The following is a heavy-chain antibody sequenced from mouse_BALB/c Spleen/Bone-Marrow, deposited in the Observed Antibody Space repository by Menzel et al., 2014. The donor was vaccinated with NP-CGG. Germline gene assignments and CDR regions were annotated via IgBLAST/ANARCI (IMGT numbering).Heavy chain of an antibody. CDR2: INPSNGGT. CDR3: TRREYYRYDRAMDY. Sequence: LVESGAELVKPGASVKLSCKASGYTFTSYYMYWVKQGPGQGLEWIGEINPSNGGTNFNEKFKSKATLTVDKSSSTAYMQLSSLTSEDSAVYYCTRREYYRYDRAMDYWGQGTSVTVSS. J-gene: IGHJ4*01. CDR1: GYTFTSYY. D-gene: IGHD2-14*01. V-gene: IGHV1S81*02.